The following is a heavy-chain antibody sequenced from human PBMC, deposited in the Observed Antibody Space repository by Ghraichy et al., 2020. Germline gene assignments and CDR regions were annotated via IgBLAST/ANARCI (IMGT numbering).Heavy chain of an antibody. Sequence: GGSLRLSCAASGFSFNNYNMNWVRQAPGRGLEWVSSIYSSSSNIYYAGSVEGRFTISRDDAKNSLYLQMNSLRVEDTAVYYCARDGAVAGTDFDYWGQGTLVTVSS. V-gene: IGHV3-21*01. J-gene: IGHJ4*02. CDR1: GFSFNNYN. CDR3: ARDGAVAGTDFDY. D-gene: IGHD6-19*01. CDR2: IYSSSSNI.